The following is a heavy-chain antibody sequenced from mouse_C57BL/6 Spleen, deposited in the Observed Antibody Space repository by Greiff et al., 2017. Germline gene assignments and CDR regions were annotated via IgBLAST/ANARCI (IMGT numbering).Heavy chain of an antibody. D-gene: IGHD1-2*01. V-gene: IGHV1-81*01. CDR3: ARTGLRRGYVDV. J-gene: IGHJ1*03. CDR2: VYPRSGNT. CDR1: GYTFTSYG. Sequence: QVQLQQSGAELARPGASVKLSCKASGYTFTSYGISWVKQRTGQGLEWIGEVYPRSGNTYYNEKFKGKATLTADKSSSTAYMELRSLTSEDSAVYFCARTGLRRGYVDVWGTGTTVTVSS.